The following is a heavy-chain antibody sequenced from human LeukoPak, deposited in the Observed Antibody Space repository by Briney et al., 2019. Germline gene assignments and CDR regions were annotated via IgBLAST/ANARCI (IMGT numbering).Heavy chain of an antibody. V-gene: IGHV3-30-3*01. J-gene: IGHJ3*02. Sequence: PGRSLRLSCAVSGFTLSYYALHWVRQAPGKGLEWVSFISSDGSEKYCADSMKGRFTISRDNSKNTLYLQMTSLRGEDTAMYYCAREGTARDAFDIWGQGTMVTVSS. CDR3: AREGTARDAFDI. CDR2: ISSDGSEK. D-gene: IGHD2-21*02. CDR1: GFTLSYYA.